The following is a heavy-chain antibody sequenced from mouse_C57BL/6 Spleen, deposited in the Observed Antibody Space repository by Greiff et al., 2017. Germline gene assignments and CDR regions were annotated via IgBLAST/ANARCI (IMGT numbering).Heavy chain of an antibody. J-gene: IGHJ2*01. CDR1: GYTFTSYG. CDR3: AEGDYVYVDY. Sequence: VQLQQSGAELVRPGASVKMSCKASGYTFTSYGISWVKQRTGQGLEWIGEIYPRSGNTYYNEKFKGKATLTANKSSSTAYMALRSLTSEDSAVYYCAEGDYVYVDYWGKGTTLTVSS. V-gene: IGHV1-81*01. CDR2: IYPRSGNT. D-gene: IGHD2-4*01.